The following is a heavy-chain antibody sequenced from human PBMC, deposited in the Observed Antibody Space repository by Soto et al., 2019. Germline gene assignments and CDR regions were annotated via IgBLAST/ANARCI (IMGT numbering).Heavy chain of an antibody. Sequence: QVQLVQSGAEVKKPGSSVKVSCKASGGTFRNHVFNWVRQAPGQGLEWMGGIIPIIGTPNYAQKFQGRVTITADASTTTVYLDVSSLRSQDTAVYYCARDLEFRDGNISHLDYWGQGTLVTVSS. D-gene: IGHD3-10*01. J-gene: IGHJ4*02. CDR2: IIPIIGTP. CDR3: ARDLEFRDGNISHLDY. CDR1: GGTFRNHV. V-gene: IGHV1-69*01.